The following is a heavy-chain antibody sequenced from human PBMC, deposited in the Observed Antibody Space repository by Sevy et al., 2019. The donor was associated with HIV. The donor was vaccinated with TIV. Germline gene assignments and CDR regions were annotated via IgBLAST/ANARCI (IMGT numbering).Heavy chain of an antibody. D-gene: IGHD4-17*01. J-gene: IGHJ6*02. CDR2: ISANGGST. V-gene: IGHV3-64*01. CDR3: ARVDYGDYVFYYYGMDV. Sequence: GGSLRLSCAASGFTFSTYAMHWVRQAPGKGLEFVSAISANGGSTYYATSVKGRFTISRDNSKNTLYLQMNSLRAEDTAVYYCARVDYGDYVFYYYGMDVWGQGTTVTVSS. CDR1: GFTFSTYA.